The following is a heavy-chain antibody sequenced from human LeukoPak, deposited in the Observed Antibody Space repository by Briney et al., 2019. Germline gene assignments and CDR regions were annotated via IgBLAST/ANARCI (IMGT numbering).Heavy chain of an antibody. CDR3: ARRPRQYSSSSPEVDY. CDR2: ISYDGSNK. J-gene: IGHJ4*02. V-gene: IGHV3-30-3*01. D-gene: IGHD6-6*01. CDR1: GFTFSSYA. Sequence: GGSLRLSCAASGFTFSSYAMHWVRQAPGKGLEWVAVISYDGSNKYYADSVKGRFTISRDNAKNSLYLQMNSLRAEDTAVYYCARRPRQYSSSSPEVDYWGQGTLVTVSS.